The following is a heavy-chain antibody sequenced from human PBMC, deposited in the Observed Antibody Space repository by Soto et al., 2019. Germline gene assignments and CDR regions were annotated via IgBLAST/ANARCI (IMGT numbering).Heavy chain of an antibody. CDR3: TLVGIHSGYETSYY. J-gene: IGHJ4*02. Sequence: PGGSLRLSCAVSGFSVSSNYMSWVRQAPGKGLEWVAVISYDGSNKYYADSVKGRFTISRDNAKNTLYLQMNSLRAEDTAVYYCTLVGIHSGYETSYYWGQGTLVTVSS. V-gene: IGHV3-30*03. CDR1: GFSVSSNY. CDR2: ISYDGSNK. D-gene: IGHD5-12*01.